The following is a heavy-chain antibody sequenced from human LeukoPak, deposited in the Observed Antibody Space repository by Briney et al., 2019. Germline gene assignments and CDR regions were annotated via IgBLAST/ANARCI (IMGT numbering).Heavy chain of an antibody. J-gene: IGHJ6*03. CDR1: GGSISSHY. CDR2: IYYSGST. Sequence: LETLSLTCTVSGGSISSHYWSWIRQPPGKGLEWIGYIYYSGSTNYNPSLKSRVTISVDTSKNQFSLKLSSVTAADTAVYYCARVGYYYYYMDVWGKGTTVTVSS. CDR3: ARVGYYYYYMDV. V-gene: IGHV4-59*11.